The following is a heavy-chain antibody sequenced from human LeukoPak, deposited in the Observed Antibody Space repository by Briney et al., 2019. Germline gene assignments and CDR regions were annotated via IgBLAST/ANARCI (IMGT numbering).Heavy chain of an antibody. D-gene: IGHD2-15*01. J-gene: IGHJ5*02. Sequence: PGGSLRLSCAASGFTFSRNNMNWVRQAPGRGLEWISYISTSSGTRYYADSVKGRFTISRDSSKNTLFLQMNSLRAEDTAVYYCAKGEVADTSWFDPWGQGTLVTVSS. CDR3: AKGEVADTSWFDP. CDR1: GFTFSRNN. V-gene: IGHV3-48*01. CDR2: ISTSSGTR.